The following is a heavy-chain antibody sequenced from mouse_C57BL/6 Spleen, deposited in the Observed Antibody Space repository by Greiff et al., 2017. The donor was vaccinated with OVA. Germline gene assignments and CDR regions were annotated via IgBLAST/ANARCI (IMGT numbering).Heavy chain of an antibody. D-gene: IGHD1-1*01. CDR2: ILPGSGST. J-gene: IGHJ2*01. Sequence: VQLQQSGAELMKPGASVKLSCKATGYTFTGYWIEWVKQRPGHGLEWIGEILPGSGSTHYNEKFKGKATFTADTSSNTAYMQLSSLTTEDSAIYYCARRGNYYGSSSAPYYFDYWGQGTTLTVSS. CDR3: ARRGNYYGSSSAPYYFDY. CDR1: GYTFTGYW. V-gene: IGHV1-9*01.